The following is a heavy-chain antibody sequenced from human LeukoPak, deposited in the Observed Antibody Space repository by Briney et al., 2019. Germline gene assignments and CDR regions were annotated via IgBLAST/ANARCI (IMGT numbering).Heavy chain of an antibody. CDR3: ARGPRFGELLWHWFDP. CDR1: GYSISSGHY. CDR2: MYHSGST. V-gene: IGHV4-38-2*02. D-gene: IGHD3-10*01. J-gene: IGHJ5*02. Sequence: KPSETLSLTCTVSGYSISSGHYWGWIRQPPGQGLEWIGSMYHSGSTYYNPPLKSRVTISEDTSKNQFSLKLRSVTAADTAVYYCARGPRFGELLWHWFDPWGQGTLVTVSS.